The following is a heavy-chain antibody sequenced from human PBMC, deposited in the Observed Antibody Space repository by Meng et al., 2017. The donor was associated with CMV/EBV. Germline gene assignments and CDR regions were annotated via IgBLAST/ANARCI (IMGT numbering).Heavy chain of an antibody. J-gene: IGHJ5*02. CDR2: IYPGDSDT. CDR1: GYSFTSYW. Sequence: QVSCKGSGYSFTSYWLGWVRQMPGKGLEWMGIIYPGDSDTRYSPSFQGQVTISADKSISTAYLQWSSLKASDTAMYYCARLRRDIVVVPAAMGWFDPWGQGTLVTVSS. V-gene: IGHV5-51*01. D-gene: IGHD2-2*01. CDR3: ARLRRDIVVVPAAMGWFDP.